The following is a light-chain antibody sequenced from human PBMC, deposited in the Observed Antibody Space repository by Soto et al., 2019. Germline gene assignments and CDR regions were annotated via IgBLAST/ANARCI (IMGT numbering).Light chain of an antibody. V-gene: IGKV1-9*01. J-gene: IGKJ5*01. CDR1: QGISSY. CDR3: QQPNSYPIT. Sequence: IRLTLSVSSLSVSVKYRVSITFLASQGISSYLAWYQQKPGKAPKLLIYAASTLQSGVPPRFSGSGSGTDFTLTISSLQPEDFATYYCQQPNSYPITFGQGTRLEIK. CDR2: AAS.